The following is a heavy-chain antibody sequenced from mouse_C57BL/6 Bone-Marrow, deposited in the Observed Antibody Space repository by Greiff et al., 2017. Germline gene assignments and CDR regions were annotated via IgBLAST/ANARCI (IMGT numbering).Heavy chain of an antibody. CDR2: IDPSDSYT. CDR1: GYTFTSYW. J-gene: IGHJ3*01. V-gene: IGHV1-69*01. D-gene: IGHD1-1*01. Sequence: VQLQQPGAELVMPGASVKLSCKASGYTFTSYWMHWVKQRPGQGLEWIGEIDPSDSYTNYNQKFKGKSTLTVDKSSSTAYMQLSSLTSEDSAVYYCARCTYGSSPWFAYWGQGTLVTVSA. CDR3: ARCTYGSSPWFAY.